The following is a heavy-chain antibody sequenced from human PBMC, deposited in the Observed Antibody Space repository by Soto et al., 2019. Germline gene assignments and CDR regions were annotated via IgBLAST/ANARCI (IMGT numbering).Heavy chain of an antibody. Sequence: SETLSLTCAVSGGSISSGGYSWSWIRQPPGKGLEWIGYIYHSGSTYYNPSLKSRVTISVDRSKNQFSLKLSSVTAADTAVDYCARIRGSDYYYYGMDVWGQGTTVTVSS. CDR3: ARIRGSDYYYYGMDV. J-gene: IGHJ6*02. CDR1: GGSISSGGYS. CDR2: IYHSGST. V-gene: IGHV4-30-2*01. D-gene: IGHD3-10*01.